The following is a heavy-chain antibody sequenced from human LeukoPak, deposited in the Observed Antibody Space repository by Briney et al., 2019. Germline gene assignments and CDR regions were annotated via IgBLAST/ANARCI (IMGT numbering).Heavy chain of an antibody. V-gene: IGHV3-30*18. CDR2: ISYDGSNK. Sequence: PGGSLRLSCAASGFTFSSYEMNWVRQAPGKGLEWVAVISYDGSNKYYADSVKGRFTISRDNSKNTLYLQMNSLRAEDTAVYYCAKDMHQLLRTPFDYWGQGTLVTVSS. J-gene: IGHJ4*02. CDR1: GFTFSSYE. CDR3: AKDMHQLLRTPFDY. D-gene: IGHD2-2*01.